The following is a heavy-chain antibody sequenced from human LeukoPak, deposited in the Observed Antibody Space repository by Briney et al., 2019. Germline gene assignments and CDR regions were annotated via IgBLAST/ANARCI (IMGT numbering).Heavy chain of an antibody. CDR3: AQSVAGTENWFDP. J-gene: IGHJ5*02. CDR2: IIPIFGTA. Sequence: SVTVSCKASGGTFSSYAISWVRQAPGQGLEWMGGIIPIFGTANYAQKFQGRVTITADESTSTAYMELSSLRSEDTAVYYCAQSVAGTENWFDPWGQGTLVTVSS. V-gene: IGHV1-69*13. CDR1: GGTFSSYA. D-gene: IGHD6-19*01.